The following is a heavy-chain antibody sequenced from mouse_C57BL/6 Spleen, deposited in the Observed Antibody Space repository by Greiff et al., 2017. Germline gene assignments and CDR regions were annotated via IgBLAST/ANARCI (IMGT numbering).Heavy chain of an antibody. CDR2: IRLKSDNYAT. CDR3: TSLYYPFAY. Sequence: EVQVVESGGGLVQPGGSMKLSCVASGFTFSNYWMNWVRQSPEKGLEWVAQIRLKSDNYATHYAESVKGRFTISRDDSKSSVYLQMNNLRAEDTGIYYCTSLYYPFAYWGQGTLVTVSA. CDR1: GFTFSNYW. D-gene: IGHD1-1*01. V-gene: IGHV6-3*01. J-gene: IGHJ3*01.